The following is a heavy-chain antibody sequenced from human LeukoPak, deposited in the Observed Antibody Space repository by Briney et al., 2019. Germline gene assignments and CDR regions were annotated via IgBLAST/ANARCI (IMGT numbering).Heavy chain of an antibody. J-gene: IGHJ4*02. CDR1: GFTFSSYG. CDR2: IRYDGSNK. Sequence: GGSLRLSCAASGFTFSSYGMHWVRQAPGKGLEWVAFIRYDGSNKYYADSVKGRFTISRDNSRNTLYLQMNSLRTEDTAVYYCAREQQGRRAAFDYWGQRTPVTVSS. D-gene: IGHD1-1*01. V-gene: IGHV3-30*02. CDR3: AREQQGRRAAFDY.